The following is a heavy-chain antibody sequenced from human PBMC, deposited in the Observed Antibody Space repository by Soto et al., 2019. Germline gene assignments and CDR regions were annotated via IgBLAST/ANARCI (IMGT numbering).Heavy chain of an antibody. CDR3: AHSPISFWSGYYLNWFDP. J-gene: IGHJ5*02. CDR1: GFSLSTSGVG. CDR2: IYWDDDK. D-gene: IGHD3-3*01. V-gene: IGHV2-5*02. Sequence: QITLKESGPTLVKPTQTLTLTCTFSGFSLSTSGVGVGWIRQPPGKALEWLALIYWDDDKRYSPSLKSRLTITKDTSKNQVVLTMTNTDPVDTATYYSAHSPISFWSGYYLNWFDPWGQGTLVTVSS.